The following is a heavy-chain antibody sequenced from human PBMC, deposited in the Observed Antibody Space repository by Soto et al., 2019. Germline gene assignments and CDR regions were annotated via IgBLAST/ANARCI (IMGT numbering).Heavy chain of an antibody. CDR2: ISYDGSNK. D-gene: IGHD2-15*01. Sequence: PGGSLRLSCAASGFTFSSYGMHWVRQAPGKGLEWVAVISYDGSNKYYADSVKGRFTISRDNSKKTLYLQMNSLRAEDTAVYYCAKGGGEVVVAATQSNYYYGMDVWGQGTTVTVSS. CDR3: AKGGGEVVVAATQSNYYYGMDV. J-gene: IGHJ6*02. CDR1: GFTFSSYG. V-gene: IGHV3-30*18.